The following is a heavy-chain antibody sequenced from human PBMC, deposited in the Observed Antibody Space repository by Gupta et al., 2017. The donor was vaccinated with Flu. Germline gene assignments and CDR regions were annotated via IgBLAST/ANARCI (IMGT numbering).Heavy chain of an antibody. CDR2: ISGSGGST. J-gene: IGHJ4*02. CDR3: AKDGKRQQLVIAGSFDY. Sequence: SWVRQAPGKGLERVSAISGSGGSTYYADSVKGRFTISRDNSKNTLYLQMNSLRAEDTAVYYCAKDGKRQQLVIAGSFDYWGQGTLVTVSS. D-gene: IGHD6-13*01. V-gene: IGHV3-23*01.